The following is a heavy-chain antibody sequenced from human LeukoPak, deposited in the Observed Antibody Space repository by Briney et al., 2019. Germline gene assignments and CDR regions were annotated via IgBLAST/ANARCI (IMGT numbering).Heavy chain of an antibody. CDR3: ATGGNGCSGSSCPLDYPNWFDP. Sequence: ASVKVSCKVSGYTLTELSMHWVRQAPGKGLEWMGGFDPEDGETIYAQKFQGRVTMTEDTSTDTAYMELSSLRSEDTAVYYCATGGNGCSGSSCPLDYPNWFDPWGQGTLVTVSS. CDR1: GYTLTELS. CDR2: FDPEDGET. V-gene: IGHV1-24*01. D-gene: IGHD2-15*01. J-gene: IGHJ5*02.